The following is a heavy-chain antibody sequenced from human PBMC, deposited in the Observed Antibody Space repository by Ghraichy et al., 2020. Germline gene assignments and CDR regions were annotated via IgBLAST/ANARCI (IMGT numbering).Heavy chain of an antibody. D-gene: IGHD5-12*01. CDR2: IYYSGST. J-gene: IGHJ5*02. CDR3: ARGGRLGLSFGSWFDP. CDR1: GGSISSSSYY. Sequence: SETLSLTCTVSGGSISSSSYYWGWIRQPPGKGLEWIGSIYYSGSTYYNPSLKSRVTISVDTSKNQFSLKLSSVTAADTAVYYCARGGRLGLSFGSWFDPWGQGTLFTVSS. V-gene: IGHV4-39*01.